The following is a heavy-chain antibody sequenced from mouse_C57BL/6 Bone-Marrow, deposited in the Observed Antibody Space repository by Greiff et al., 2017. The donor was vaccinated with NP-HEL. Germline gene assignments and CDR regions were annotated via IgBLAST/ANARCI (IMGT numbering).Heavy chain of an antibody. V-gene: IGHV1-80*01. CDR3: ARGAY. CDR2: IYPGDGDT. Sequence: QVQLKESGAELVKPGASVKLSCKASGYAFSNYWMNWVKQRPGKGLEWIGQIYPGDGDTNYNGKFKDKATLTAAKSSSTAYMQLSRLTSADSAVYFCARGAYWGQGTLVTVSA. J-gene: IGHJ3*01. CDR1: GYAFSNYW.